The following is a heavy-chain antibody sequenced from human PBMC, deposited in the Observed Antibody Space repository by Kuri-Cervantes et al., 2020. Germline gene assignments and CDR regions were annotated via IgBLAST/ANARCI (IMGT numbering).Heavy chain of an antibody. V-gene: IGHV4-39*01. CDR2: IYYSGST. Sequence: GSLRLSCTVSGGSISSSIYYWGWIRQPPGKGLEWIGSIYYSGSTYFNPSLKSRVTISVDTSKNQFSLKLSSVTAADTAVYYCAMERGGPRVYYYGMDVWGQETTVTVSS. CDR1: GGSISSSIYY. D-gene: IGHD1-1*01. CDR3: AMERGGPRVYYYGMDV. J-gene: IGHJ6*02.